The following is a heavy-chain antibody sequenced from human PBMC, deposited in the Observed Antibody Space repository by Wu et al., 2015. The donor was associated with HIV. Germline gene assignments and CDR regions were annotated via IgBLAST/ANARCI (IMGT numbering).Heavy chain of an antibody. J-gene: IGHJ4*02. Sequence: VQLVQSGAEVKKPGASVKVSCRTSGYKFTGYYIVWVRQAPGEGLEWMGWINPNSGGTKYAQKFQGRVTMTRDTSINTAYMEVSRLKFDDTAMFYCARDGHMLSRGLSDWGQGTLVTVSS. V-gene: IGHV1-2*02. CDR2: INPNSGGT. D-gene: IGHD2-21*01. CDR3: ARDGHMLSRGLSD. CDR1: GYKFTGYY.